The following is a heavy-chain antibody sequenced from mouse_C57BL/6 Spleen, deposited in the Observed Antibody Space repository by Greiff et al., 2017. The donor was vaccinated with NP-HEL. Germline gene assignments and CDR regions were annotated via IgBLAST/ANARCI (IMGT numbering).Heavy chain of an antibody. CDR1: GYTFTSYG. CDR3: ALYDYDGYYFDY. D-gene: IGHD2-4*01. CDR2: IYPRSGNT. V-gene: IGHV1-81*01. Sequence: QVQLKESGAELARPGASVKLSCKASGYTFTSYGISWVKQRTGQGLEWIGEIYPRSGNTYYNEKFKGKATLTADKSSSTAYMELRSLTSEDSAVYFCALYDYDGYYFDYWGQGTTLTVSS. J-gene: IGHJ2*01.